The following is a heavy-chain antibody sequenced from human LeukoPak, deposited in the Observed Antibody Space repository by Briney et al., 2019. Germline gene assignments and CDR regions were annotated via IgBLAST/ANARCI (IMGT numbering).Heavy chain of an antibody. D-gene: IGHD6-19*01. V-gene: IGHV3-7*01. CDR3: ARVPLGIAVAGEDAFDI. CDR1: GFTFSSYW. CDR2: IKQDGSEK. J-gene: IGHJ3*02. Sequence: GGSLRLSCAASGFTFSSYWMSWVRQAPGKGLEWVANIKQDGSEKYYVDSVKGRFTISRDNAKNSLYLQMNSLRAEDTAVYYCARVPLGIAVAGEDAFDIWGQGTMVTVSS.